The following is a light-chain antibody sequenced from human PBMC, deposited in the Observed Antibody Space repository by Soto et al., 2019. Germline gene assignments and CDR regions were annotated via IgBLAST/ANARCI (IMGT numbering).Light chain of an antibody. CDR3: QPLNSYPR. J-gene: IGKJ4*01. CDR2: AAS. CDR1: QGISNY. V-gene: IGKV1-9*01. Sequence: DIQLTQSPSFLSASVGDRVTITCRASQGISNYLAWYQQKPGKAPKLLIYAASTLESGVPSRFSGSGSGTDFTLTISHLQPEDVATYYCQPLNSYPRFGGGTKVEIK.